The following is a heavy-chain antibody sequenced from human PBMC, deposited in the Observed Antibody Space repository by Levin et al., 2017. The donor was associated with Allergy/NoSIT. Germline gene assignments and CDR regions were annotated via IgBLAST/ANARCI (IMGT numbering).Heavy chain of an antibody. CDR3: ARDLEMSGDYAYYYYYYMDV. CDR2: INPNSGGT. CDR1: GYTFTGYY. J-gene: IGHJ6*03. V-gene: IGHV1-2*02. Sequence: ASVKVSCKASGYTFTGYYMHWVRQAPGQGLEWMGWINPNSGGTNYAQKFQGRVTMTRDTSISTAYMELSRLRSDDTAVYYCARDLEMSGDYAYYYYYYMDVWGKGTTVTVSS. D-gene: IGHD4-17*01.